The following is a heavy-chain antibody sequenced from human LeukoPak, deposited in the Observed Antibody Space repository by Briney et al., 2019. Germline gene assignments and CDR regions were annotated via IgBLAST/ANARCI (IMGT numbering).Heavy chain of an antibody. CDR1: GFTFSSYA. Sequence: GGSLRLSCVASGFTFSSYAMHWVRQAPGKGLEWVAVISYDGSNKYYADSVKGRFTISRDNSKNTLYLQMNSLRAEDTAVYYCARLRPAPRDYWGQGTLVTVSS. J-gene: IGHJ4*02. CDR2: ISYDGSNK. D-gene: IGHD5-12*01. CDR3: ARLRPAPRDY. V-gene: IGHV3-30*04.